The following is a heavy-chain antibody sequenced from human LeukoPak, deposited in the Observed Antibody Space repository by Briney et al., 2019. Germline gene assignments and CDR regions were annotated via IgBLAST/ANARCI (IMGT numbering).Heavy chain of an antibody. CDR3: ARTNPSRDGYNSGESDY. CDR2: INHSGST. D-gene: IGHD5-24*01. J-gene: IGHJ4*02. V-gene: IGHV4-34*01. Sequence: SETLSLTCAVYGGSFSGYYWSWIRQPPGKGLEWIGEINHSGSTNYNPSLKSRVTISVDTSKNQFSLKLSSVTAADTAVYYCARTNPSRDGYNSGESDYWGQGTLVTVSS. CDR1: GGSFSGYY.